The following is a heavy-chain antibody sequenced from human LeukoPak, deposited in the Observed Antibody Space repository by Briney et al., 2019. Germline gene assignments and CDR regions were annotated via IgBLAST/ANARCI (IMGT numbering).Heavy chain of an antibody. CDR1: GFTSSSYG. V-gene: IGHV3-30*18. CDR3: AKDQGYDFLFDY. Sequence: GRSLRLSCAASGFTSSSYGMHWVRQAPGKGLEWVAVISYDGSNKYYADSVKGRFTISRDNSKNTLYLQMNSLRAEDTAVYYCAKDQGYDFLFDYWGQGTLVTVSS. J-gene: IGHJ4*02. D-gene: IGHD5-12*01. CDR2: ISYDGSNK.